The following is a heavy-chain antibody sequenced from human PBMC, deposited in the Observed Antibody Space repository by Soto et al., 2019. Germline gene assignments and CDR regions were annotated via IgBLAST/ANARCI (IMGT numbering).Heavy chain of an antibody. CDR3: ASDGQAAMVRGVRGGSYNYDGMDV. D-gene: IGHD3-10*01. CDR1: GYTFTSYG. CDR2: ISTDNGNT. J-gene: IGHJ6*01. V-gene: IGHV1-18*04. Sequence: QVQLVQSGAEVKKPGASVKVSCKASGYTFTSYGISWVRQAPGQGLEWMGWISTDNGNTNYAQKLQGRVTMTTDTATSPAYMELRSLRSDDTAVYYCASDGQAAMVRGVRGGSYNYDGMDVWGQGNTVTVAS.